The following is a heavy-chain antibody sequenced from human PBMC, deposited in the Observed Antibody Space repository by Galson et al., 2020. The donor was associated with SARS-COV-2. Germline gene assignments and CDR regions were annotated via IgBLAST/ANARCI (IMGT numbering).Heavy chain of an antibody. V-gene: IGHV4-38-2*02. CDR3: VRDGPPGYGNTDR. CDR2: QYHSGSP. CDR1: GYPISSGYY. Sequence: SQTLSLTCVVSGYPISSGYYWGWIRQTPGKGLEWLGSQYHSGSPYYNPSLKSRVTLSLDTSKNQVSLKLSSVTAADTAVYYCVRDGPPGYGNTDRWGQGTLVTVSS. D-gene: IGHD5-12*01. J-gene: IGHJ5*02.